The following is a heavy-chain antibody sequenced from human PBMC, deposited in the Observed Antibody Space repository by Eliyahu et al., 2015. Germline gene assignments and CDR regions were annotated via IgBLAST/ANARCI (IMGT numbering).Heavy chain of an antibody. J-gene: IGHJ4*02. CDR1: GFXFNSYG. V-gene: IGHV3-33*01. Sequence: QVQLVESGGGVVQPGKSLRLSCAASGFXFNSYGMHWVRQAPGKGLEWVAVIWFDGSNKYYADSVKGRFTISRDSSKNTLSLQVKSLKAEDTAVYYCARDSSRGWYLPDCWGQGTLVNVS. CDR2: IWFDGSNK. CDR3: ARDSSRGWYLPDC. D-gene: IGHD6-19*01.